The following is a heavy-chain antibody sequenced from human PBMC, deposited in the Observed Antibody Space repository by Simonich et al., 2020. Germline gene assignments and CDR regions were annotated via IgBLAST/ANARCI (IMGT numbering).Heavy chain of an antibody. Sequence: EVQLVKAGAEVKKPGATVKISCKVSGYTFTDYYMHWVQPAPGNRVGWIVLGELEEGETIYAEQFQGRVTITADTSTDTAYMELSSLRSEATAVYYCATGFEYSSSSWAFDIWGQGTMVTVSS. J-gene: IGHJ3*02. CDR3: ATGFEYSSSSWAFDI. D-gene: IGHD6-6*01. CDR2: GELEEGET. CDR1: GYTFTDYY. V-gene: IGHV1-69-2*01.